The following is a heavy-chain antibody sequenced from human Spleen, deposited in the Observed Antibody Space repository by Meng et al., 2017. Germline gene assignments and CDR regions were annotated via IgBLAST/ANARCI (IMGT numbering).Heavy chain of an antibody. D-gene: IGHD1-26*01. Sequence: GGSLRLSCAASGFYFNNSWMSWVRQAPGKGLEWVGRIKSNTDGGTAEYPTPVTGRFTISRDDSKSKLYLEMSGLRINDTGVYYCTWDDKAVYDYWGQGTLVTVSS. J-gene: IGHJ4*02. CDR2: IKSNTDGGTA. V-gene: IGHV3-15*01. CDR1: GFYFNNSW. CDR3: TWDDKAVYDY.